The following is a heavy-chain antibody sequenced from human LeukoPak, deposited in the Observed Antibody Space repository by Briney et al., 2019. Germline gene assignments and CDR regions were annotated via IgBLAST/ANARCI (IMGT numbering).Heavy chain of an antibody. CDR2: INPNSGGT. CDR3: ARVNVLLWFGDPQGAFDI. V-gene: IGHV1-2*02. J-gene: IGHJ3*02. CDR1: GYTFTGYY. Sequence: ASVKVSCKASGYTFTGYYMHWVRQAPGQGLEWMGWINPNSGGTNYAQKFQGRVTMTRDTSISTAYMELSRLRSDDTAVYYCARVNVLLWFGDPQGAFDIWGQGTMVTVSS. D-gene: IGHD3-10*01.